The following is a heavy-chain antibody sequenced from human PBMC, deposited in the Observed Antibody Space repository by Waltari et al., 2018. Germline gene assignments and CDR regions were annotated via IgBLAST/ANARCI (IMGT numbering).Heavy chain of an antibody. CDR1: GGSISSSSYY. V-gene: IGHV4-39*01. CDR3: ARPSRLSGNTA. Sequence: QLQLQESGPGLVKPSETLSLTCTVSGGSISSSSYYWGWIRQPPGKGLEWIGSIYYSGSTYYNPSLKSRVTISVDTSKNQFSLKLSSVTAADTAVYYCARPSRLSGNTAWGQGTLVTVSS. J-gene: IGHJ4*02. CDR2: IYYSGST. D-gene: IGHD5-18*01.